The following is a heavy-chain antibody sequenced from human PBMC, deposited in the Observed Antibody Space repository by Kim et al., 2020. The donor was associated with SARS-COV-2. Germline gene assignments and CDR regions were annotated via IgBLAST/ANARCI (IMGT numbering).Heavy chain of an antibody. CDR2: INHSGST. Sequence: SETLSLTCAVYGGSFSGHYWSWIRQPPGKGLEWIGEINHSGSTNYNPSLKSRVTISVDTSKNQFSLKLSSVTAADTAVYYCARAHSYCTSTSCYNNYYYYMDVWGKGTTVTVSS. CDR1: GGSFSGHY. CDR3: ARAHSYCTSTSCYNNYYYYMDV. J-gene: IGHJ6*03. D-gene: IGHD2-2*02. V-gene: IGHV4-34*01.